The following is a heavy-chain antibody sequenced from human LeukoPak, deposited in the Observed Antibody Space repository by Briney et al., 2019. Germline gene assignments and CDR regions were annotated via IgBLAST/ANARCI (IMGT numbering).Heavy chain of an antibody. Sequence: SETLSLTCTVSGDSITNSGFYWAWLRQPPGKGLEWIGTSHYSRTTYYNPSLKSRVTMSVDSSKKQFSLKLNSLTAADTAVYYCARDSRSSWYYYWGQGTLVTVSP. D-gene: IGHD6-13*01. CDR1: GDSITNSGFY. CDR2: SHYSRTT. J-gene: IGHJ4*02. V-gene: IGHV4-39*07. CDR3: ARDSRSSWYYY.